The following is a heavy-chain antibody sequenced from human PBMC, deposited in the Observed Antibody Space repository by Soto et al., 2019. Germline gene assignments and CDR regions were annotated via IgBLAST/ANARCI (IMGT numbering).Heavy chain of an antibody. J-gene: IGHJ6*03. V-gene: IGHV3-23*01. CDR2: ISGSGGST. CDR3: AKITIFGVVIRRGYYYMDV. D-gene: IGHD3-3*01. Sequence: GGSLRLSCAASGFTFSSYAMSWVRQAPGKGLEWVSAISGSGGSTYYADSVKGRFTISRDNSKNTLYLQMNSLRAEDTAVYYCAKITIFGVVIRRGYYYMDVWGKGTTVTVSS. CDR1: GFTFSSYA.